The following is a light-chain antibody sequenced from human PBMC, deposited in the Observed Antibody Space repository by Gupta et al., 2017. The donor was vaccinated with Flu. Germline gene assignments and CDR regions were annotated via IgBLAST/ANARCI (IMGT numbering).Light chain of an antibody. J-gene: IGLJ3*02. CDR3: SSFVSSSTLL. Sequence: QSSLTQPASVSGSPGQSITISCTGTSSDAGDSKYVSWYQQLPGKAPKLMIYEVTKRPSGVSNRFSGSKSGNTASLTISGLQADDEGDYYCSSFVSSSTLLFGGGTKLTVL. V-gene: IGLV2-14*01. CDR1: SSDAGDSKY. CDR2: EVT.